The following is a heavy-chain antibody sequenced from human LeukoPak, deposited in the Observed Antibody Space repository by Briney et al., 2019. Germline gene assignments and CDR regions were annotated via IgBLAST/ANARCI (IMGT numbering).Heavy chain of an antibody. Sequence: GGSLRLSCAASGFTFSSYAMSGVRQAPGRGLEWVSAISGSGGSTYYADSVKGRLTISRDNSKNTLYLQMNSLRAEDTAVYYCAKDQTLAPDFDYWGQGTLVTVSS. V-gene: IGHV3-23*01. CDR1: GFTFSSYA. D-gene: IGHD3-16*01. CDR3: AKDQTLAPDFDY. J-gene: IGHJ4*02. CDR2: ISGSGGST.